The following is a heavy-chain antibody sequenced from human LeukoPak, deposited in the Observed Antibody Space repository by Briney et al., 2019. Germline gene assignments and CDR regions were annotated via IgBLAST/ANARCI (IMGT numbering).Heavy chain of an antibody. CDR1: GGTFSGYA. J-gene: IGHJ4*02. CDR2: IIPIFGTA. V-gene: IGHV1-69*05. Sequence: ASVKVSCKASGGTFSGYAISWVRQAPGQGLEWMGRIIPIFGTANYAQKFQGRVTITTDESTSTAYMELSSLRSEDTAVYYCASGSYSMIYFDYWGQGTLVTVSS. D-gene: IGHD1-26*01. CDR3: ASGSYSMIYFDY.